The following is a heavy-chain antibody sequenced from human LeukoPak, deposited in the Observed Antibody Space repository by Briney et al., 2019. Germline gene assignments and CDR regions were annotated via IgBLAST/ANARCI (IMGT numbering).Heavy chain of an antibody. CDR3: AKFLPTHIVVANYYFDY. CDR1: GFTFSSYA. CDR2: ISGSGGST. J-gene: IGHJ4*02. V-gene: IGHV3-23*01. D-gene: IGHD2-21*01. Sequence: GGSLRLSCAASGFTFSSYATSWVRQAPGKGLEWVSAISGSGGSTYYADSVKGRFTISRDNSKNTLYLQMNSLRAEDTAVYYCAKFLPTHIVVANYYFDYWGQGTLVTVSS.